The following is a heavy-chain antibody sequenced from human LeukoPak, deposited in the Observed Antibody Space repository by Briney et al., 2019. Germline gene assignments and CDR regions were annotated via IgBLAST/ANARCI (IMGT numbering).Heavy chain of an antibody. CDR3: AKDGAYGSGSFIDY. J-gene: IGHJ4*02. CDR1: GFTFDDYA. CDR2: INWNGGSL. D-gene: IGHD3-10*01. V-gene: IGHV3-9*01. Sequence: PGGSLRLSCAASGFTFDDYAMHWVRQAPGKGLEWVSGINWNGGSLSYADSVKGRFTISRDSAKSSLYLQMNSLRPEDTALYYCAKDGAYGSGSFIDYWGQGTLVTVSS.